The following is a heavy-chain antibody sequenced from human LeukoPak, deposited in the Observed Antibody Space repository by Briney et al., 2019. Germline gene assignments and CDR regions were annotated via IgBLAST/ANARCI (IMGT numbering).Heavy chain of an antibody. CDR2: IYSSGST. D-gene: IGHD5-12*01. J-gene: IGHJ4*02. CDR1: GGSVSSGSYY. CDR3: ARTKGGYEFLLDY. Sequence: SETLSLTCTVSGGSVSSGSYYWSWIRQPPGKGLEWIGYIYSSGSTNYNSSLKSRVIMSVDTSKNQFSLKLSSVTAADTAVYYCARTKGGYEFLLDYWGQGTLVTVSS. V-gene: IGHV4-61*01.